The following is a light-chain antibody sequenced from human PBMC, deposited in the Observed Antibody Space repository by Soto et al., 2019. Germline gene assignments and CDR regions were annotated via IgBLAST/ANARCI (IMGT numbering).Light chain of an antibody. J-gene: IGLJ2*01. CDR1: SSDVGGYKY. CDR2: EVS. CDR3: ASYTSSSTSVI. Sequence: QSALTQPASVSGSPGQSITISCTGTSSDVGGYKYVSWYQQHPDKAPKLIIFEVSNRPSGISSRFSGSKSGNTASLTISGLHAEDEADYYCASYTSSSTSVIFGRGTNLTVL. V-gene: IGLV2-14*01.